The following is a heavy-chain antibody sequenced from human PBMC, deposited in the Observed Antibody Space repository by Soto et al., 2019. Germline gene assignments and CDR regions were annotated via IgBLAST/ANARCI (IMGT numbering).Heavy chain of an antibody. CDR3: ARGGAVAATE. V-gene: IGHV1-2*02. D-gene: IGHD6-19*01. J-gene: IGHJ4*02. CDR2: INPNSAVA. Sequence: QVQLVQSGAEVEKPGASVKVSCKASGYTFTAYFVHWVRQAPGQGLEWMGCINPNSAVANYAHKFKGRVTMTRDTSISTAYMELIRLTSDDTAVYYCARGGAVAATEWGQGTLVTVSS. CDR1: GYTFTAYF.